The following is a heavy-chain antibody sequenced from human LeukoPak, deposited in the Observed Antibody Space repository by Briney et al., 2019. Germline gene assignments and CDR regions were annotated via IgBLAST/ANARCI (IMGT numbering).Heavy chain of an antibody. CDR1: GGSISSYY. CDR2: IYYSGST. D-gene: IGHD1-26*01. Sequence: SEALSLTCTVSGGSISSYYWSWIRQPPGKGLEWIGSIYYSGSTYYNPSLKSRVTISVDTSKNQFSLKLSSVTAADTAVYYCAIGATLDAFDIWGQGTMVTVSS. V-gene: IGHV4-59*05. J-gene: IGHJ3*02. CDR3: AIGATLDAFDI.